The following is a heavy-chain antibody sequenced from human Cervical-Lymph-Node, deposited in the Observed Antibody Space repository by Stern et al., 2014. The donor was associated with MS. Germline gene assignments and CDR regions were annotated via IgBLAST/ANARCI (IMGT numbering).Heavy chain of an antibody. D-gene: IGHD6-13*01. CDR2: IVAGSGNT. V-gene: IGHV1-58*01. CDR1: GFTFSSSA. J-gene: IGHJ6*02. CDR3: AARYSSNWYDYYYGLDV. Sequence: VQLVQSGPEVKKPGTSVKVSCKASGFTFSSSAVHWVRQARGQRLEWISWIVAGSGNTNYAQKFQERVSITRDMSTSTAYMELSSLRSEDTAVYYCAARYSSNWYDYYYGLDVWGQGTTVTVSS.